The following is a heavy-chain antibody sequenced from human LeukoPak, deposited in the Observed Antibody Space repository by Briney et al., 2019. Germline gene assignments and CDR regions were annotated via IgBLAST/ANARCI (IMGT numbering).Heavy chain of an antibody. V-gene: IGHV2-5*02. D-gene: IGHD6-19*01. Sequence: SGPTLMKPTQTLALTFTFSGFSLSPSAAGVGWIRQPPGKALEWRALNSWDDDNRYTASLNSTIATPNEHSKNQVALTMSDMAPVDTVTYCCAHSVAMAGTDAYVMWGQGTMVTVSS. CDR1: GFSLSPSAAG. CDR3: AHSVAMAGTDAYVM. J-gene: IGHJ3*02. CDR2: NSWDDDN.